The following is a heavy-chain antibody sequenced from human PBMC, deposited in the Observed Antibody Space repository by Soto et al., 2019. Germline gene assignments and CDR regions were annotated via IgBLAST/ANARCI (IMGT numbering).Heavy chain of an antibody. CDR1: GYAFIDYF. Sequence: GSSVKVSCKASGYAFIDYFIHWVRQAPGQGLEWMGCINPSSDATDYSQKFRGRVTMARDTSIGTASMELSRLRSDDNAVYYCVRCLMWRDLDHWGQGTQVTVSS. V-gene: IGHV1-2*02. CDR3: VRCLMWRDLDH. D-gene: IGHD3-16*01. J-gene: IGHJ4*02. CDR2: INPSSDAT.